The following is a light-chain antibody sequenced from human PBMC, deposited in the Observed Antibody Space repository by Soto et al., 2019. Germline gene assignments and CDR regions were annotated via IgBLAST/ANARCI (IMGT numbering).Light chain of an antibody. CDR1: QDINNY. Sequence: DLQMTQSPSSLSASVGDRVTITCQASQDINNYLNWYQQKSGKAPNLLIYDASDLEPGVPSRLSGSGSGTNFSFTISSLQPEDIGTYYCQQYNNVPYTFGQGTKLEIK. CDR2: DAS. J-gene: IGKJ2*01. CDR3: QQYNNVPYT. V-gene: IGKV1-33*01.